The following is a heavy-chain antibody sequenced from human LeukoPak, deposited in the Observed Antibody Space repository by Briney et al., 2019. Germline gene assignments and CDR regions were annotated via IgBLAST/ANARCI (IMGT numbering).Heavy chain of an antibody. CDR1: GFTFSSYS. J-gene: IGHJ6*04. Sequence: PGGSLRLSCAASGFTFSSYSMNWVRQAPGKGLEWVSSISSSSSIKYYADSVKGRFTISRDNAKDSLYLQMNSLRVEDTAVYYCSGENTEYSTSGLGVWGKGTTVTVSS. D-gene: IGHD6-6*01. CDR2: ISSSSSIK. V-gene: IGHV3-48*01. CDR3: SGENTEYSTSGLGV.